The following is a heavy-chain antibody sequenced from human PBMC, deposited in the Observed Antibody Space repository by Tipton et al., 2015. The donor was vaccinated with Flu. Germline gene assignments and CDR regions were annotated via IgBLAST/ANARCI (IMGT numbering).Heavy chain of an antibody. CDR1: GFSFDDYA. Sequence: SLRLSCAASGFSFDDYAMHWVRQAPGKSLEWVSGISWNSGNMGYADSVKGRFTISRDNAKNSLYLQMNSLRAEDTALYYCSKDVGSGNWYGGDYWGQGTLVTVSS. CDR2: ISWNSGNM. D-gene: IGHD1-20*01. J-gene: IGHJ4*02. V-gene: IGHV3-9*01. CDR3: SKDVGSGNWYGGDY.